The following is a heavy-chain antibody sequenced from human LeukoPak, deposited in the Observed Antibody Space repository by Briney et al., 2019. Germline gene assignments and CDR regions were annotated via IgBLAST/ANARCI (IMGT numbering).Heavy chain of an antibody. D-gene: IGHD6-6*01. CDR1: GFTFSSYE. J-gene: IGHJ4*02. CDR3: ARLRAARYFDY. Sequence: PGGSLRLSCAASGFTFSSYEMNWVRQAPGKGLEWVSYISSSGSTIYYADSVKGRFTISTDNAKNSLYLQMNSLRAEDTAVYYCARLRAARYFDYWGQGTLVTVSS. V-gene: IGHV3-48*03. CDR2: ISSSGSTI.